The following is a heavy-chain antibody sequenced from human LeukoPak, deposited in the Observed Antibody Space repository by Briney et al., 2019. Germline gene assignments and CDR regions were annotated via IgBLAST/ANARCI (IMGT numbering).Heavy chain of an antibody. J-gene: IGHJ4*02. V-gene: IGHV3-23*01. CDR1: GFTFSSYA. CDR3: ARGALYTHYFDY. D-gene: IGHD3-16*01. CDR2: ISGSGGST. Sequence: GGSLRLSCAASGFTFSSYAMSWVRQAPGKGLEWVSAISGSGGSTYYADSVKGRFTISRDNSKNTLYLQMNTLRAEDTAVYSCARGALYTHYFDYWGQGTLVTVSS.